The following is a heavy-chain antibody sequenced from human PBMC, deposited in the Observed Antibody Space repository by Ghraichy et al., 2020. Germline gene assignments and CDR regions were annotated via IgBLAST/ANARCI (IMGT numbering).Heavy chain of an antibody. D-gene: IGHD1-26*01. CDR2: ISYSVST. V-gene: IGHV4-61*08. CDR3: ARTSGGSDYLGFFDS. J-gene: IGHJ4*01. CDR1: GGSVSTGGSY. Sequence: SQTLSLTCTVSGGSVSTGGSYWSWIRQPPGKGLEWIGYISYSVSTNYNPSLNGRVTISVDTSKNQFSLKMSSVTAADTAVYYCARTSGGSDYLGFFDSWGHGTLVTVSS.